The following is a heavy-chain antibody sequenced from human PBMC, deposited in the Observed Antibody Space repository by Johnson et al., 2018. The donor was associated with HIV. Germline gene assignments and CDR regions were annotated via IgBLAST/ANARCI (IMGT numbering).Heavy chain of an antibody. V-gene: IGHV3-66*01. D-gene: IGHD5-18*01. CDR3: ARAYTYGAFDI. CDR2: IYSGGST. CDR1: GFTFRSYD. J-gene: IGHJ3*02. Sequence: MLLVESGGGLVKPGGSLRLSCAASGFTFRSYDMHWVRQVTGKGLEWVSVIYSGGSTYYADSVKGRFTISRDNSKNTLYLQMNSLRAEDTAVYYCARAYTYGAFDIWGQGTTVTISS.